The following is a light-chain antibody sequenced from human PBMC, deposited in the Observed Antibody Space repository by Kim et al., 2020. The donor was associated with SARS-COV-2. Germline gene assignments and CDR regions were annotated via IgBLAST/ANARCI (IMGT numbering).Light chain of an antibody. CDR3: QQYNNWPPNT. CDR1: QSVSSN. J-gene: IGKJ2*01. V-gene: IGKV3-15*01. CDR2: GAS. Sequence: FPGESATLSCRASQSVSSNLAWYQQKPGQAPRLLIYGASTRATGIPARFSGSGSGTEFTLTISSLQSEDFAVYYCQQYNNWPPNTFGQETKLEI.